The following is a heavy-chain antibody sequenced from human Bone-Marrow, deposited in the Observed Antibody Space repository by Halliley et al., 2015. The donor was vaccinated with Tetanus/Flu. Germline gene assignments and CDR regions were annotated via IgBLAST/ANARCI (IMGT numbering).Heavy chain of an antibody. V-gene: IGHV4-31*02. CDR3: ARDYFGSGSYQCYLDN. Sequence: YIYFTGYTYYNPSLKNRISISVDPSMNQFSLNLSSVTAADTAVYYCARDYFGSGSYQCYLDNWGQGTLVTVSS. J-gene: IGHJ4*02. D-gene: IGHD3-10*01. CDR2: IYFTGYT.